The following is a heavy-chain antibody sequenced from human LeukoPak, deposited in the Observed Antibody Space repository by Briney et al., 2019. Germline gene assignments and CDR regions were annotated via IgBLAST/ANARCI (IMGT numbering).Heavy chain of an antibody. CDR3: AREGIVVVVTALYGMDV. D-gene: IGHD2-15*01. Sequence: PGGSLRLSCAASGFTFSSYNINWVRQAPGKGLEWVSSISSSSTYIYYADSVKGRFTISRDSAKNSLYLQMSSLRAEDTAVYYCAREGIVVVVTALYGMDVWGQGTTVTVSS. V-gene: IGHV3-21*01. CDR2: ISSSSTYI. CDR1: GFTFSSYN. J-gene: IGHJ6*02.